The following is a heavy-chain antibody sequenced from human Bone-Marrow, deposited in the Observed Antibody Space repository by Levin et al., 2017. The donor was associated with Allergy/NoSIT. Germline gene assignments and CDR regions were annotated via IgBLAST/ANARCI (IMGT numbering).Heavy chain of an antibody. V-gene: IGHV5-51*01. CDR3: ARHVLLETPTTHYYDYMDG. CDR2: IYPGDSDT. J-gene: IGHJ6*03. Sequence: GGSLRLSCKGSGYSFTSYWIGWVRQMPGNGLEWMGIIYPGDSDTRYSPSFQGQVTISADKSISTAYLQWSSLKASDTAMYYCARHVLLETPTTHYYDYMDGWGKGTTVTVSS. CDR1: GYSFTSYW. D-gene: IGHD1-1*01.